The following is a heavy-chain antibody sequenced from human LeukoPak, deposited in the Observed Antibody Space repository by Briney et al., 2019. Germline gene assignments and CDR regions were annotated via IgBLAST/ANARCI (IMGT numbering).Heavy chain of an antibody. CDR3: ARGAGFLGDMDV. Sequence: SQTLSLTCTVSGGSVSSGSYYWSWIRQPAGKGLEWIGRIYTSGSTNYNPSLKSRVTISVDTSKNQFSLRLSPVTAAGTAVYYCARGAGFLGDMDVWGKGTTVTVSS. CDR2: IYTSGST. J-gene: IGHJ6*03. D-gene: IGHD3-16*01. V-gene: IGHV4-61*02. CDR1: GGSVSSGSYY.